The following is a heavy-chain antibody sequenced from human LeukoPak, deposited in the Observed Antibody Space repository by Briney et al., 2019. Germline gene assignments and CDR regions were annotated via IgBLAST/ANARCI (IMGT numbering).Heavy chain of an antibody. V-gene: IGHV3-21*01. CDR2: ISSSSSYI. CDR3: AREAGLLGSNWFDP. J-gene: IGHJ5*02. D-gene: IGHD3-10*01. CDR1: GFTFSSYS. Sequence: PGGSLRLSCAASGFTFSSYSMNWVRQAPGKGLGWVSSISSSSSYIYYADSVKGRFTISRDNAKNSLYLQMNSLRAEDTAVYYCAREAGLLGSNWFDPWGQGTLVTVSS.